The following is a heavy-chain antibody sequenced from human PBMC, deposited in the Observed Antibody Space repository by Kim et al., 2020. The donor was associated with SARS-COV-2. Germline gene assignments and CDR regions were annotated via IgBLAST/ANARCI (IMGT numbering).Heavy chain of an antibody. Sequence: GESLKISCKASGYSFSSYWIAWVRQMPGKRLEWMGIIYPGDSETKYNPSFHGQVTISADKSISTSYLQWSSLKASDTAIYYCTRREVVPTKLFLTNPDYFDYWGQGTLVTVSS. D-gene: IGHD2-21*02. CDR2: IYPGDSET. V-gene: IGHV5-51*01. CDR3: TRREVVPTKLFLTNPDYFDY. J-gene: IGHJ4*02. CDR1: GYSFSSYW.